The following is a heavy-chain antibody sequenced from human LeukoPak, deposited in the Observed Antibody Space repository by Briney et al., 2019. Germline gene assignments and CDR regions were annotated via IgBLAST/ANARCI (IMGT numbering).Heavy chain of an antibody. Sequence: SGGSLRLSCAASGFTFSSYWMSWVRQAPGKGLEWVANIKQDGSEKYYVDSVKGRFTISRDNAKNSLYLQMNSLRAEDTAVYYCARIINDFWSGINYYMDVWGKGTTVTVSS. V-gene: IGHV3-7*01. CDR3: ARIINDFWSGINYYMDV. CDR1: GFTFSSYW. CDR2: IKQDGSEK. D-gene: IGHD3-3*01. J-gene: IGHJ6*03.